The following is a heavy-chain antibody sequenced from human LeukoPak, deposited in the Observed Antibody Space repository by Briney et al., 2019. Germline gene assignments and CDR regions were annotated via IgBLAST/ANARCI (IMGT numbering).Heavy chain of an antibody. Sequence: GASVKISCKAPGYTFTGYYMHWVRQAPGQGLEWMGWINPNSGGTNYAQKFQGRVTMTRDTSISTAYMELSRLRSDDTAVYYCARPPRRIAAAGTESRYFDYWGQGTLVTVSS. CDR2: INPNSGGT. CDR1: GYTFTGYY. CDR3: ARPPRRIAAAGTESRYFDY. V-gene: IGHV1-2*02. D-gene: IGHD6-13*01. J-gene: IGHJ4*02.